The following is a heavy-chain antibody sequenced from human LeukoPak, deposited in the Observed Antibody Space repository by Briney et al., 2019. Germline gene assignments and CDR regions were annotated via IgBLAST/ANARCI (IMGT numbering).Heavy chain of an antibody. D-gene: IGHD1-1*01. CDR3: AAFLLQQINVFDI. Sequence: SETLSLTCAVYGGSFSDYYWSWIRQPPGKGLEWIGEINHSGSTNYNPSLKSRVTISVDTSKNQFSLKLSSVTAADTAVYYCAAFLLQQINVFDIWGQGTMVSVSS. CDR2: INHSGST. J-gene: IGHJ3*02. V-gene: IGHV4-34*01. CDR1: GGSFSDYY.